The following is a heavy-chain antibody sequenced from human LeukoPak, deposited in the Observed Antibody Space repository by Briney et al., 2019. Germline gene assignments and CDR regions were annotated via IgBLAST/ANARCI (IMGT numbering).Heavy chain of an antibody. V-gene: IGHV4-38-2*02. J-gene: IGHJ6*03. Sequence: SETLSLTCTVSGYSISSGYYWGWIRQPPGKGLEWIGSIYYSGSTYYNPSLKSRVTISVDTSKNQFSLKLSSVTAADTAVYYCARHVNDDYDYYYYMDVWGKGTTVTISS. CDR1: GYSISSGYY. CDR3: ARHVNDDYDYYYYMDV. D-gene: IGHD1-1*01. CDR2: IYYSGST.